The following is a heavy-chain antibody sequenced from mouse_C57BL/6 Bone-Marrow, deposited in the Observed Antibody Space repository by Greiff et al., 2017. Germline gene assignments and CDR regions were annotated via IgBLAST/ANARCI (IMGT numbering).Heavy chain of an antibody. J-gene: IGHJ4*01. CDR1: GYAFSSSW. CDR3: ARKRNLLGYAMDY. V-gene: IGHV1-82*01. CDR2: IYPGDGDT. D-gene: IGHD2-1*01. Sequence: QVQLQQSGPELVKPGASVKISCKASGYAFSSSWMNWVKQRPGKGLEWIGRIYPGDGDTNYNGKFKGKATLTADKSSSTAYMQLSSLTSEDSAVYFCARKRNLLGYAMDYWGQGTSVTVSS.